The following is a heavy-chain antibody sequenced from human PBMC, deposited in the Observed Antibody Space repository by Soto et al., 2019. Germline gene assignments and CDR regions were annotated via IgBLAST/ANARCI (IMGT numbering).Heavy chain of an antibody. CDR3: ARGGDIVLVPAAIAFDY. J-gene: IGHJ4*02. V-gene: IGHV4-59*01. CDR1: GGSISSYY. D-gene: IGHD2-2*02. CDR2: IYYSGST. Sequence: ETLSLTCTVSGGSISSYYWSWIRQPPGKGLEWIGYIYYSGSTNYNPSLKSRVTISVDTSKNQFSLKLSSVTAADTAVYYCARGGDIVLVPAAIAFDYWGQGTLVTVSS.